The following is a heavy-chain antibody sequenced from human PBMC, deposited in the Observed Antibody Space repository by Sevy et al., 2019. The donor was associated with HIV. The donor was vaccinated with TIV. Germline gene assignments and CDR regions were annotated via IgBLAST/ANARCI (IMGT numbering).Heavy chain of an antibody. J-gene: IGHJ6*03. CDR2: ISAYNGNT. V-gene: IGHV1-18*01. CDR1: GYTFTSYG. CDR3: ARGYYDFWSGYYTSYYYYYMDV. Sequence: ASVKVSCKASGYTFTSYGISWVRQAPGQGLEWMGWISAYNGNTNYAQKLQDRVTMTTDTSTSTAYMELRSLRSDDTAVYYCARGYYDFWSGYYTSYYYYYMDVWGKGTTVTVSS. D-gene: IGHD3-3*01.